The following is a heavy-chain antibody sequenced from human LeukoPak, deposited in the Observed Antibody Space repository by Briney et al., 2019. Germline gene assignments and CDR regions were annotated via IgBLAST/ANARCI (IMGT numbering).Heavy chain of an antibody. D-gene: IGHD3-10*01. CDR2: ITNNGDTT. CDR3: VKGWVRGVMNY. Sequence: GGSLRLSCSASGFSFTTYSMYWVRQAPGKGLEYVSGITNNGDTTYYADSVKGRFTISRDNSKSTLYLQLGSLRAEDTAVYYCVKGWVRGVMNYWGQGTLVTVSS. J-gene: IGHJ4*02. V-gene: IGHV3-64D*06. CDR1: GFSFTTYS.